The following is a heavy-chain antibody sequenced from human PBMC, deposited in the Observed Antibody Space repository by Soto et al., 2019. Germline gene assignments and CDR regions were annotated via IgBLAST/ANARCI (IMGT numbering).Heavy chain of an antibody. D-gene: IGHD4-17*01. CDR3: AHRRREMTVTTGFDY. Sequence: QITLKESGPTLVKPTQTLTLTCTFSGFSLSTSGVGVGWIRQPPGKALEWLPLIYWNDDKPYNASLKSRLTIAKDTSKNQVVLTMTNMDPVDTATYYCAHRRREMTVTTGFDYWGQGILVTVSS. J-gene: IGHJ4*02. CDR1: GFSLSTSGVG. V-gene: IGHV2-5*01. CDR2: IYWNDDK.